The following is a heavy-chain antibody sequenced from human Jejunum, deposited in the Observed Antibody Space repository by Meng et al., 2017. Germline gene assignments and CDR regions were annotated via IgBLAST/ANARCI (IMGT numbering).Heavy chain of an antibody. CDR1: GFTFSDYY. D-gene: IGHD4-23*01. J-gene: IGHJ4*02. CDR3: ASPQRGYGGFG. Sequence: GESLKISCAASGFTFSDYYMSWIRQAPGKGLEWVSYISSSGSPMNYADSVKGRFTISRDNAKNSLYLQMNNLRVEDTAVYYCASPQRGYGGFGWGQGTLVTVSS. V-gene: IGHV3-11*01. CDR2: ISSSGSPM.